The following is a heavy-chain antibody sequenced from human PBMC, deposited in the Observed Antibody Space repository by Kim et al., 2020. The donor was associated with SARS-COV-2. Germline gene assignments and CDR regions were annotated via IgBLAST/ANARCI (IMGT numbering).Heavy chain of an antibody. CDR1: GGSISSYY. D-gene: IGHD1-20*01. V-gene: IGHV4-59*13. Sequence: SETLSLTCTVSGGSISSYYWSWIRQPPGKGLEWIGYIYYSGSTNYNPSLKSRVTISVDTSKNQFSLKLSSVTAADTAVYYCARYNENRDTFDYWGQGTLVTVSS. J-gene: IGHJ4*02. CDR2: IYYSGST. CDR3: ARYNENRDTFDY.